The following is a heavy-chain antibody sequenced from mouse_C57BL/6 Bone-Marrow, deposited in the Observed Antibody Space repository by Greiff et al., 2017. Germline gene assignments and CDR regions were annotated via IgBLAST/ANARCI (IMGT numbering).Heavy chain of an antibody. D-gene: IGHD4-1*01. J-gene: IGHJ1*03. CDR1: GYTFTSYW. V-gene: IGHV1-50*01. CDR3: ARWANWVYWYFDV. Sequence: QVQLQQPGAELVKPGASVKLSCKASGYTFTSYWMQWVKQRPGQGLEWIGEIDPSDSYTNYNQKFKGKATLTVDTSSSTAYMQLSSLTSEDSAVYYCARWANWVYWYFDVWGTGTTLTVSS. CDR2: IDPSDSYT.